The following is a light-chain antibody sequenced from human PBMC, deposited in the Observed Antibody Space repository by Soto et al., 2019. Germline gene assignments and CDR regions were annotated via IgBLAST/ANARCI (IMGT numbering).Light chain of an antibody. CDR1: QTISSF. CDR2: AAS. Sequence: DIQMTQSPSSLSASVGDRVTISCRASQTISSFLSWYQQKPGKAPKLLIYAASTLQSGVPSRFSGSGSGTEFTLTISSLQPDDFATYYCQHYNSYSEAFGQGTKVDIK. CDR3: QHYNSYSEA. J-gene: IGKJ1*01. V-gene: IGKV1-5*01.